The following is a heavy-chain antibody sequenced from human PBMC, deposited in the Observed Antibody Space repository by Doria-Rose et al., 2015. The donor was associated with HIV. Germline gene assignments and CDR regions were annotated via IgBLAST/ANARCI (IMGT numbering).Heavy chain of an antibody. CDR3: ARIKSSRWYHKYYFDF. CDR2: VFSNDER. D-gene: IGHD6-13*01. V-gene: IGHV2-26*01. J-gene: IGHJ4*02. Sequence: SGPVLVKPTETLTLTCTVSGVSLSSPGMGVSWIRQPPGKALEWLANVFSNDERSYKTSLKSRLTISRGTSKSQLVLTMTDMDPVYTATYYCARIKSSRWYHKYYFDFWGQGTLVIVSA. CDR1: GVSLSSPGMG.